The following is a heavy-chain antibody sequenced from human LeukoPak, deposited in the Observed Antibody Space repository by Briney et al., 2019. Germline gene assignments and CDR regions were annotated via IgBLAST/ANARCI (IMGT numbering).Heavy chain of an antibody. D-gene: IGHD3-3*01. CDR3: AKDKGDFWSGHHY. V-gene: IGHV3-23*01. J-gene: IGHJ4*02. CDR2: VSGSGGST. Sequence: GGSLRLSCAASGFTFSSYAMNWVRQAPGKGLKWVSGVSGSGGSTYYADSVKGRFTISRDNSKNTLYLQMSSLRAEDTAVYYCAKDKGDFWSGHHYWGQGTLVTVSS. CDR1: GFTFSSYA.